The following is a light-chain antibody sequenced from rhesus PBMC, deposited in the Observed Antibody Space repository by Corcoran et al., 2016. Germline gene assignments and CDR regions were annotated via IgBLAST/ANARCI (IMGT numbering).Light chain of an antibody. Sequence: DIQMTQSPSSLSASVGDRVTITCRASENVNNYLNWYQQKPGKAPKFLIYKASTGQSGVPSRFSGSGSGTDYTFTLSSLQPEDVATYCCQHGCGTPLTFGEGTKVELK. CDR2: KAS. CDR1: ENVNNY. J-gene: IGKJ4*01. CDR3: QHGCGTPLT. V-gene: IGKV1-74*01.